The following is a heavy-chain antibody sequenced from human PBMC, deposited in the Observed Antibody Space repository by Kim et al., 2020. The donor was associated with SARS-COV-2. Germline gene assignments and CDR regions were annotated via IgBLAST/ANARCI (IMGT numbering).Heavy chain of an antibody. V-gene: IGHV3-15*04. CDR1: GFTFDIAW. CDR3: TTRITKVRGLSFDLFDV. Sequence: GGSLRLSCAASGFTFDIAWMNWVRQAPGKGLEWVGRIGTKAARGTADYGAPVKGRFTISRDDSTNTLFLQMNSLKTEDTALYYCTTRITKVRGLSFDLFDVWGQGTMVTVSS. CDR2: IGTKAARGTA. D-gene: IGHD3-10*01. J-gene: IGHJ3*01.